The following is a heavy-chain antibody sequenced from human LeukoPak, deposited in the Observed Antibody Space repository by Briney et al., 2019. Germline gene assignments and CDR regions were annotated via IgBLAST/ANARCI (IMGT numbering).Heavy chain of an antibody. Sequence: ASVKVSCKVSGYTLTELSMHWVRQAPGKGLEWMGGFDPEDGETIYAQKFQGRVTMTEDTSTDTGYMELSSLRSEDKAVYYCAMSSGSYRDAFDIWGQGTMVTVSS. CDR2: FDPEDGET. D-gene: IGHD3-10*01. CDR3: AMSSGSYRDAFDI. CDR1: GYTLTELS. J-gene: IGHJ3*02. V-gene: IGHV1-24*01.